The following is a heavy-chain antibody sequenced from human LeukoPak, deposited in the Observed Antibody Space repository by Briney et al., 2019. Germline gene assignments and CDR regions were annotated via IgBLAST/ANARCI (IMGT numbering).Heavy chain of an antibody. CDR3: ARARRDGYTASFDP. Sequence: ASVKVSCKASGGTFSSYAISWVRQAPGQGLEWMGGIIPIFGTANYAQKFQGRVTITTDESTSTAYMELSSLRSEDTAVYYCARARRDGYTASFDPWGQGTLVTVSS. D-gene: IGHD5-24*01. CDR2: IIPIFGTA. V-gene: IGHV1-69*05. J-gene: IGHJ5*02. CDR1: GGTFSSYA.